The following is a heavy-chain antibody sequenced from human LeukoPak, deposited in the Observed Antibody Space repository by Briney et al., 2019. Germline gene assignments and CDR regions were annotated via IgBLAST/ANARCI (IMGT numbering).Heavy chain of an antibody. D-gene: IGHD3-3*01. CDR2: IRSKAYGGTT. Sequence: GGSLRLSCTASGFTFDNYTMSWVRQAPGKGLEWVAFIRSKAYGGTTEYAASVKGRFTISRDDSKSIAYLQMNSLKTKDTAVYYCTRGGHTRWFDPWGQGTLVTVSS. V-gene: IGHV3-49*04. J-gene: IGHJ5*02. CDR1: GFTFDNYT. CDR3: TRGGHTRWFDP.